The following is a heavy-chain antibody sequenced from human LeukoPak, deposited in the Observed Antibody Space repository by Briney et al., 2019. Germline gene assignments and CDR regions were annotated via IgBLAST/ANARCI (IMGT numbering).Heavy chain of an antibody. CDR3: ARHRNQFSTGWYLNWFAP. CDR2: INNGGTSI. Sequence: PGGSLRLSCAASGFTFSSYEMNWVRQAPGKGLEWVSYINNGGTSIDYADSVRGRFTISRDNARNSVYLQMSNLRVEDTAVYYCARHRNQFSTGWYLNWFAPWGRGTLVTVSS. J-gene: IGHJ5*02. CDR1: GFTFSSYE. D-gene: IGHD6-19*01. V-gene: IGHV3-48*03.